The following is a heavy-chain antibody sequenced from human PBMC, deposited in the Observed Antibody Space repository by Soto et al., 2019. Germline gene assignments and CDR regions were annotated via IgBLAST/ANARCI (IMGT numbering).Heavy chain of an antibody. J-gene: IGHJ4*02. CDR1: GFSLSTSGVG. D-gene: IGHD6-19*01. CDR2: IYWDDDQ. CDR3: AHRAQGDLGSSGWYYFDY. V-gene: IGHV2-5*02. Sequence: QITLKESGPTLVKPTQTLTLTCTFSGFSLSTSGVGVGWIRQPPGKALEWLALIYWDDDQRYSPSLKSRLTTTKDTPKNQVVLTMTNMDPVDTATYYCAHRAQGDLGSSGWYYFDYWGQGTLVTVSS.